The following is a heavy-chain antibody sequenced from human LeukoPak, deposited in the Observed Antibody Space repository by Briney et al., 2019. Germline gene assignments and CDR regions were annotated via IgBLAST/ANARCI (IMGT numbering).Heavy chain of an antibody. CDR2: ISGSGGST. J-gene: IGHJ4*02. D-gene: IGHD3-3*01. Sequence: GGSLRLSCAASGFTFSSYAMSWVRQAPGKGLEWVSAISGSGGSTYYADSVKGRFTISRDNSKNTLYLQMNSLRAEDTAVYYCVKVPHPLGYFDYWGQGTLVTVSS. CDR3: VKVPHPLGYFDY. CDR1: GFTFSSYA. V-gene: IGHV3-23*01.